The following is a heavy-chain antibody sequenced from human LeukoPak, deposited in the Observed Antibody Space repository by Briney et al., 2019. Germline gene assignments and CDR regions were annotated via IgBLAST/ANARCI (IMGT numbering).Heavy chain of an antibody. Sequence: GGSLKISCRGSGYSFTTYWIGWVRQMPGKGLEWIGLIYPGDSDTRYTPSFQGQVTMSADKSINTAYLQWSSLRASDTAMYYCARRQGCSSSSCPPDYWGQGTLVTVSS. J-gene: IGHJ4*02. CDR3: ARRQGCSSSSCPPDY. V-gene: IGHV5-51*01. CDR2: IYPGDSDT. CDR1: GYSFTTYW. D-gene: IGHD2-2*01.